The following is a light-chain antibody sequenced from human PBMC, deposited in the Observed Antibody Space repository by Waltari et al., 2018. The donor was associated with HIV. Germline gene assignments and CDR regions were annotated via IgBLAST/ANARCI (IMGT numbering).Light chain of an antibody. CDR1: PGATRLSTF. J-gene: IGLJ2*01. CDR2: EVS. Sequence: QSALTQPPSVSGSPGPSITISCSGFPGATRLSTFVSCYQHHPGKPPKLIIYEVSLRPSGVSSRFSASRFGNTASLTIFGLQAEDEAHYYCSSYTTTPSIIFGGGTKLTVL. V-gene: IGLV2-14*01. CDR3: SSYTTTPSII.